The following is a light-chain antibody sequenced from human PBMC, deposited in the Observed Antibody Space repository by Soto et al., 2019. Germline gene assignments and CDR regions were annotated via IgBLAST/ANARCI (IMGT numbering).Light chain of an antibody. CDR2: DVT. Sequence: QSVLTQPRSVSGSPGQSVTISCAGTSSDVGGYDYVSWYQQHPGKVPKIVIFDVTERPSGVPNRFSGSKSGNTASLTISGLQPDDEADYYCCSYAGSYTLIFGGGTKLTVL. V-gene: IGLV2-11*01. J-gene: IGLJ2*01. CDR3: CSYAGSYTLI. CDR1: SSDVGGYDY.